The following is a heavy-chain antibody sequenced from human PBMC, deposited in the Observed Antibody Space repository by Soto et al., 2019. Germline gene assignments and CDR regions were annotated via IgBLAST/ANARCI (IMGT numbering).Heavy chain of an antibody. Sequence: PSETLSLTCTVSGGSISSGDYYWSWIRQPPGKGLEWIGYIYYSGSTNYNPSLKSRVTISVDTSKNQCSLKPSSVTAADTAVYYCARLSRGYYDSSGYRPDYGMDVWGQGTTVTVSS. CDR1: GGSISSGDYY. J-gene: IGHJ6*02. D-gene: IGHD3-22*01. CDR3: ARLSRGYYDSSGYRPDYGMDV. CDR2: IYYSGST. V-gene: IGHV4-61*08.